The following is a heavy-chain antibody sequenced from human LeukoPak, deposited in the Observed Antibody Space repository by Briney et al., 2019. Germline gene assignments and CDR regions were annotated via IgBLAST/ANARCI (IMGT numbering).Heavy chain of an antibody. V-gene: IGHV3-23*01. CDR1: GFTFSSYA. J-gene: IGHJ4*02. D-gene: IGHD3-10*01. Sequence: GGSLRLSCAASGFTFSSYAMSWVRQAPGKGLEWVSAISGSGGSTYYADSVKGRFTISRDNSKNTLYLQMNSLRAEDTAAYYCAKAYGSGSYYKGDFDYWGQGTLVTVSS. CDR2: ISGSGGST. CDR3: AKAYGSGSYYKGDFDY.